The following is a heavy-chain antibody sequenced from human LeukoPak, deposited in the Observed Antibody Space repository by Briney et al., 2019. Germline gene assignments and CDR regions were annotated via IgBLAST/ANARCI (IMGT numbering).Heavy chain of an antibody. D-gene: IGHD4-17*01. CDR1: GGSISSSSYY. V-gene: IGHV4-61*05. Sequence: SETLSLTCTVSGGSISSSSYYWGWIRQPQGKGLEWIGYIYYSGSTNYNPSLKSRVTISVDTSKNQFSLKLSSVTAADTAVYYRARLVGDHVRYFDYWGQGTLVTVSS. CDR3: ARLVGDHVRYFDY. CDR2: IYYSGST. J-gene: IGHJ4*02.